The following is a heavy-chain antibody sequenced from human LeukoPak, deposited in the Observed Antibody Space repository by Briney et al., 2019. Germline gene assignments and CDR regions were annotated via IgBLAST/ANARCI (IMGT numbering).Heavy chain of an antibody. CDR1: SGSISSYY. CDR3: ARERDSSSWYGQFDY. CDR2: IYYSGST. D-gene: IGHD6-13*01. J-gene: IGHJ4*02. V-gene: IGHV4-59*01. Sequence: SETLSLTCTVSSGSISSYYWSWIRQPPGRGLEWIGYIYYSGSTNYNPSLKSRVTISVDTSKNQFSLKLSSVTAADTAVYYCARERDSSSWYGQFDYWGQGTLVTVSS.